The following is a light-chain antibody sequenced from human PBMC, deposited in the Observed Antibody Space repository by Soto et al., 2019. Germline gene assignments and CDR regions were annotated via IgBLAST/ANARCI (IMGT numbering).Light chain of an antibody. CDR2: GAS. J-gene: IGKJ4*01. CDR1: QSLRSS. CDR3: QQYNNWPPLT. Sequence: EIVLTQSPGTLSLSPGERATLSCRASQSLRSSLAWYQQKPGQAPRLLIYGASTRATGIPARFSGSGSGTEFTLTISSLQSEDFAVYYCQQYNNWPPLTFGGGTKVDIK. V-gene: IGKV3-15*01.